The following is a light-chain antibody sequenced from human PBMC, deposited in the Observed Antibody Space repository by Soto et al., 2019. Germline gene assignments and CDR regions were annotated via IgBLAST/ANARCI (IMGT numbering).Light chain of an antibody. CDR3: QQSYSPPPT. CDR1: QSIGKF. CDR2: AAS. J-gene: IGKJ1*01. Sequence: DIQMTQSPCSLSASVGDRVNITCRASQSIGKFLNWYQQKPGKAPTLLIYAASSLQSGVPSRFSGSGSGTDFTLTISSLQPEDFATDYCQQSYSPPPTFGQGTKVDIK. V-gene: IGKV1-39*01.